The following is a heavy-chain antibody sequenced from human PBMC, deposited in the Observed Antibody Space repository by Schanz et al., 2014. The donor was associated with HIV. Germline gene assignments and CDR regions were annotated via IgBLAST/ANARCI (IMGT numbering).Heavy chain of an antibody. J-gene: IGHJ2*01. CDR2: INALGTTT. CDR1: GFTFSNDW. V-gene: IGHV3-74*01. CDR3: ARESNGAFDL. Sequence: EMQLVESGGGFVQPGGSLRLSCAASGFTFSNDWMHWVRQAPGKGLVWVSRINALGTTTAYADSVKGRFAISRDNAKRTLYLQMNSLRAEESAVFYCARESNGAFDLWGRGTLVTVSS.